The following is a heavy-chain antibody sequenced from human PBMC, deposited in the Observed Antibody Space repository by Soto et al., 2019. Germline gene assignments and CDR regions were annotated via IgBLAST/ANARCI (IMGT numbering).Heavy chain of an antibody. V-gene: IGHV1-69*08. CDR2: IIPILGIA. CDR1: GGTFSSYT. J-gene: IGHJ4*02. Sequence: QVQLVQSGAEVKKPGSSVKVSCKASGGTFSSYTISWVRQAPGQGLEWMGRIIPILGIANYAQKFQGRVTITADKSTSAAYMELSSLRSEGTAVYYCAREHPPYNPNIPFGYWGQGALVTVSS. D-gene: IGHD1-1*01. CDR3: AREHPPYNPNIPFGY.